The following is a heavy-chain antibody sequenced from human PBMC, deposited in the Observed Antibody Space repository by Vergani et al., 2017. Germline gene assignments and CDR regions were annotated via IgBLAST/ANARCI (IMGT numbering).Heavy chain of an antibody. V-gene: IGHV3-30*18. D-gene: IGHD3-22*01. CDR2: ISYDGSNK. J-gene: IGHJ4*02. CDR1: GFTFDDYA. Sequence: VQLVESGGGLVQPGRSLRLSCAASGFTFDDYAMHWVRQAPGKGLEWVAVISYDGSNKYYADSVKGRFTISRDNSKNTLYLQMNSLRAEDTAVYYCAKALSTHYYDSSGTPGFDYWGQGTLVTVSS. CDR3: AKALSTHYYDSSGTPGFDY.